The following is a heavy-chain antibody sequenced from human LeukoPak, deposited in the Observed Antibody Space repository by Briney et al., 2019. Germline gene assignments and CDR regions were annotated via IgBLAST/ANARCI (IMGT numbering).Heavy chain of an antibody. Sequence: PGGSLRLSCAASGFTFDDYAMHWVRQAPGKGLEWVSGISWNSGSIGYADPVKGRFTISRDNAKNSLYLQMNSLRAEDTALYYCVPWGPLVNYWGQGTLVTVSS. J-gene: IGHJ4*02. CDR3: VPWGPLVNY. CDR2: ISWNSGSI. V-gene: IGHV3-9*01. D-gene: IGHD3-16*02. CDR1: GFTFDDYA.